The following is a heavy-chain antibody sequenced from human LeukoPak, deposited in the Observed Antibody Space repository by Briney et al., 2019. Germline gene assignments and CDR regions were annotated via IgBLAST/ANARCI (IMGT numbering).Heavy chain of an antibody. CDR2: ISDSGGST. J-gene: IGHJ4*02. CDR3: VKESGYDFWSGSPEN. V-gene: IGHV3-23*01. Sequence: GGSLRLSCTASEFTLSRYALSWVCQAPGKGLEWVSAISDSGGSTYYADSVKGRFTISRDNPKNTLYLQLNGLRAEDTAVYYCVKESGYDFWSGSPENWGQGTLVTVSS. CDR1: EFTLSRYA. D-gene: IGHD3-3*01.